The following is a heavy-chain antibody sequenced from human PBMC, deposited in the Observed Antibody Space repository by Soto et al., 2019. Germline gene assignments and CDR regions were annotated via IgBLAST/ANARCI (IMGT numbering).Heavy chain of an antibody. J-gene: IGHJ4*02. CDR1: GGSISSYY. CDR3: AGLGHFDFRYYFDY. Sequence: SETLSLTCAVSGGSISSYYWSWIRQPPGKGLEWIGYIYYSGSTNYNPSLKSRVTISVDTSKNQFSLKLSSVTAADTAVYYCAGLGHFDFRYYFDYWGQGTLVTVSS. V-gene: IGHV4-59*08. D-gene: IGHD3-9*01. CDR2: IYYSGST.